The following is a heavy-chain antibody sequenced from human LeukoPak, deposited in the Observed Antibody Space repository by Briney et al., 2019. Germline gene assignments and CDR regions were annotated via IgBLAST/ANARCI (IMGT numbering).Heavy chain of an antibody. J-gene: IGHJ5*02. CDR3: AKDGGYGSGTYYPDL. CDR2: ISGGAGSA. D-gene: IGHD3-10*01. Sequence: TGGSLRLSCAASGFTFNSYAMSWVRQAPGKGLEWVSSISGGAGSASYADSVKGRFTMSRDNSKNTLYLQMNSLRAEDTAVYYCAKDGGYGSGTYYPDLWGQGTLVTVSS. V-gene: IGHV3-23*01. CDR1: GFTFNSYA.